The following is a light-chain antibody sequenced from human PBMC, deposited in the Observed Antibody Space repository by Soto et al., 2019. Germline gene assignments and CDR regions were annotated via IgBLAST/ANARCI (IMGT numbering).Light chain of an antibody. CDR1: QSISTY. CDR3: QQCYGSPRT. CDR2: AAS. Sequence: DIQMTQSPSTLSASVGDRVTITCRASQSISTYLNWYQQKLGKAPTLLIYAASSLQSGVPSRFRGGGSGTDVTLTISSLQPEDFATYFCQQCYGSPRTFGQGTKVEI. J-gene: IGKJ1*01. V-gene: IGKV1-39*01.